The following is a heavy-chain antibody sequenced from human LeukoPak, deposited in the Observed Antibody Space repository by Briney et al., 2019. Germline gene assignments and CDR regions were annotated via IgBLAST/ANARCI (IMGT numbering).Heavy chain of an antibody. Sequence: GASVKVSCKASGYTFTGYFIHWVRQAPGQGLEWMGWVNPDSGGTHYAQNFQGRVTMTRETSITTAFMELSSLTSDDTAMYYCARTMSYHWRIDYWGQGTPVTVSS. CDR3: ARTMSYHWRIDY. CDR2: VNPDSGGT. J-gene: IGHJ4*02. CDR1: GYTFTGYF. V-gene: IGHV1-2*02. D-gene: IGHD3-16*02.